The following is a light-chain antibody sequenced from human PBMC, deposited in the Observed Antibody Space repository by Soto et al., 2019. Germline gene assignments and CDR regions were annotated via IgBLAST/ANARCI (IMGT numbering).Light chain of an antibody. V-gene: IGLV7-43*01. CDR1: TGAVTSGNY. J-gene: IGLJ2*01. CDR2: STN. Sequence: QTVVTQEPSLTVSPGGTVTLICASSTGAVTSGNYPRWFQQKPGQAPRAVIYSTNNKHSWTPARFSGSLLGGKAALTLSGVQPEDEAEYYCLLYYGGAVLFGGGTKLTVL. CDR3: LLYYGGAVL.